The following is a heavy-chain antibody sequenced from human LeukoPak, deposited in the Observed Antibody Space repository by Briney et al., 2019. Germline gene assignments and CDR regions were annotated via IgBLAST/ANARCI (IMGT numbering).Heavy chain of an antibody. J-gene: IGHJ3*02. CDR2: ISRSSGTI. Sequence: GGSLRLSCAASGFTFSDYSMNWVRQAPGKGLEWFSYISRSSGTISYADSVKGRFTISRDNDKNSLFLQMNSLRDEDTAVYCCATNSGYAFIIWGQGTMVTVSS. D-gene: IGHD3-22*01. V-gene: IGHV3-48*02. CDR3: ATNSGYAFII. CDR1: GFTFSDYS.